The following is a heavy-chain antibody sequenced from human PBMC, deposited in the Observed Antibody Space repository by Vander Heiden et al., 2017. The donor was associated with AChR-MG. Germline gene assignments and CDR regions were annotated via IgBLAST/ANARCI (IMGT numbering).Heavy chain of an antibody. CDR2: IWYDGSNK. D-gene: IGHD3-9*01. J-gene: IGHJ4*02. Sequence: QVQLVESGGGVVQPGRSLRLPCAASGFPFSGYGMHWVRQAPGKGLEWVAVIWYDGSNKYYADSVKGRFTISRDNSKNTLYLQMNSLRAEDTAVYYCARDGLGYDILTGPDYWGQGTLVTVSS. V-gene: IGHV3-33*01. CDR1: GFPFSGYG. CDR3: ARDGLGYDILTGPDY.